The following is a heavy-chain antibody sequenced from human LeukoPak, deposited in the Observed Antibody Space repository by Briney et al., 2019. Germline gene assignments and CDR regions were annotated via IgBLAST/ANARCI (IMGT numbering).Heavy chain of an antibody. D-gene: IGHD1-26*01. CDR2: ISYSGST. Sequence: ASETLSLTCTVSGVSISTYSWSWIRQPPGKGLEWIGYISYSGSTSYNPSFRSRVTISVDTSKNQFSLKLSSVTAADTAVYCCATDGNFDLWGRGTLVTVSS. V-gene: IGHV4-59*01. CDR1: GVSISTYS. CDR3: ATDGNFDL. J-gene: IGHJ2*01.